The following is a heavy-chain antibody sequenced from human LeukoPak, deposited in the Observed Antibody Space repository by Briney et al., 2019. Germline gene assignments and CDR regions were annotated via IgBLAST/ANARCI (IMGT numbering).Heavy chain of an antibody. CDR3: ARPLRYCSSTSCTTGGFDP. D-gene: IGHD2-2*01. Sequence: GESLKISCKGSGYSFTSYWIGWVRQMPGKGLEWMGIIYPGDSDTRYSPSFQGQVTISADKSISTAYLQWSSLKASDTAMYHCARPLRYCSSTSCTTGGFDPWGQGTLVTVSS. CDR2: IYPGDSDT. CDR1: GYSFTSYW. J-gene: IGHJ5*02. V-gene: IGHV5-51*01.